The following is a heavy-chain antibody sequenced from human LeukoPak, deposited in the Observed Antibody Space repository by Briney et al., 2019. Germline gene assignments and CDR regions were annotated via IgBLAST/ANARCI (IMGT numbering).Heavy chain of an antibody. V-gene: IGHV3-7*01. CDR2: IKEDGSDK. D-gene: IGHD6-19*01. J-gene: IGHJ3*02. CDR1: GFIFSSYW. Sequence: LTGGSLRLSCAASGFIFSSYWMAWVRQAPGKGLEWVANIKEDGSDKNYVDSLKGRFTISRDNAKNSLYLQMNSLRAEDTAVYYCARDGYSSGWWAHAFDIWGQGTMVTVSS. CDR3: ARDGYSSGWWAHAFDI.